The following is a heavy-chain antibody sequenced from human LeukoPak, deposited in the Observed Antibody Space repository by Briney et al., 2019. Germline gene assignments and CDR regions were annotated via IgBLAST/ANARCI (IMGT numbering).Heavy chain of an antibody. D-gene: IGHD3-10*01. Sequence: PSGTLSLTCAVSGGSISSSNWWSWVRQPPGKGLEWIGEIYHSGSTNYNPSLKSRVTISVDKSKNQFSLKLSSVTAADTAVYYCATVEVPLSFGEPRMDVWGQGTTVTVSS. J-gene: IGHJ6*02. V-gene: IGHV4-4*02. CDR1: GGSISSSNW. CDR3: ATVEVPLSFGEPRMDV. CDR2: IYHSGST.